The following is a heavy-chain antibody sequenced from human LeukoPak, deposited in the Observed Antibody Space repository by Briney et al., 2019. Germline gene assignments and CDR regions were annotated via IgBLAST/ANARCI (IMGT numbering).Heavy chain of an antibody. Sequence: SVKVSCTASGGNFNNYAVNWVRQAPGQGLQWMGRIIPALDRANYAHNFQGRLTITADKSTKTAYMELSSLRSEDTGLYFCARRTDAVDDAFDIWGQGTMLTVSS. J-gene: IGHJ3*02. CDR3: ARRTDAVDDAFDI. CDR1: GGNFNNYA. CDR2: IIPALDRA. V-gene: IGHV1-69*04. D-gene: IGHD3/OR15-3a*01.